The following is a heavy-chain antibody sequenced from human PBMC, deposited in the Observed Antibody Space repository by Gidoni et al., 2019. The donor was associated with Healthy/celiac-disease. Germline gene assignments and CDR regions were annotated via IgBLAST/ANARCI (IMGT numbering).Heavy chain of an antibody. V-gene: IGHV3-23*01. CDR3: AKATSSFYYYGMDV. Sequence: EVQLLESGGGLVQPGGSLRLSCEASGFTFSSYAMSWVRQAPGTGLEWVSAISGSGGSTYYADSVKGRFTISRDNSKNTLYLQMNSLRAEDTAVYYCAKATSSFYYYGMDVWGQGTTVTVSS. CDR1: GFTFSSYA. D-gene: IGHD2-2*01. J-gene: IGHJ6*02. CDR2: ISGSGGST.